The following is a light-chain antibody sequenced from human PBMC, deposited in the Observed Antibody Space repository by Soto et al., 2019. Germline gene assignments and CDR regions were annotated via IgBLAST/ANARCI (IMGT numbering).Light chain of an antibody. V-gene: IGLV2-11*01. J-gene: IGLJ2*01. CDR3: CSYAGTYTLV. CDR1: SSDVGGYNY. CDR2: DVN. Sequence: QSVLTQPRSVSGSLGQSVTISCTGTSSDVGGYNYVSWYQQHPGKAPKLMIFDVNKRPSGVPDRFSGSKSGYTASLVISGLQPEDEADYYCCSYAGTYTLVFGGGTQLTVL.